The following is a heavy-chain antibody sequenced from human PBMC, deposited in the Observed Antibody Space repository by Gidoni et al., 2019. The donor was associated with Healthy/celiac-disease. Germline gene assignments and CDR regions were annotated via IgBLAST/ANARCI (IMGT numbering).Heavy chain of an antibody. CDR3: ARDHRGSYGNTIFGVVTVSD. D-gene: IGHD3-3*01. CDR2: INPSGGST. J-gene: IGHJ4*02. CDR1: GYTFTSYY. V-gene: IGHV1-46*01. Sequence: QVQLVQSGAEVKKPGASVKVSCKASGYTFTSYYMHWVRQAPGQGLEWMGIINPSGGSTSYAQKFQGRVTMTRDTSTSTVYMELSSLRSEDTAVYYCARDHRGSYGNTIFGVVTVSDWGQGTLVTVSS.